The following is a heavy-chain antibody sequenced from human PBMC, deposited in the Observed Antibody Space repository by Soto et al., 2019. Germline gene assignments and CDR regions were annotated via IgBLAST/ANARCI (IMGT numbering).Heavy chain of an antibody. CDR2: IIPIFGTA. CDR3: ARDRGYSYGVVSSYDAFDI. V-gene: IGHV1-69*12. D-gene: IGHD5-18*01. Sequence: QVQLVQSGAEVKKPGSSVKVSCKASGGTFSSYAISWVRQAPGQGLEWMGGIIPIFGTANYAQKFQGRVTITADESTSTAYMELSSLRSEDTAVYYCARDRGYSYGVVSSYDAFDIWGQGTMVTVSS. J-gene: IGHJ3*02. CDR1: GGTFSSYA.